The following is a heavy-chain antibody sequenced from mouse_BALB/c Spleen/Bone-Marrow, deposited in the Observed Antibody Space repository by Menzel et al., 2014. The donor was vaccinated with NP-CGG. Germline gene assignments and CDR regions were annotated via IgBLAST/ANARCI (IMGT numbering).Heavy chain of an antibody. CDR3: ARSYGSSPFDY. D-gene: IGHD1-1*01. Sequence: EVKLVESGAELVKPGASVKLSCTASGFNIKDTYMHWVKQRPEQGLEWIGRIGPANGNTKYDPKFQGKATITADTSSNTAYLQLSSLTSEDTAVYYCARSYGSSPFDYWGQGTTLTVSS. V-gene: IGHV14-3*02. CDR1: GFNIKDTY. J-gene: IGHJ2*01. CDR2: IGPANGNT.